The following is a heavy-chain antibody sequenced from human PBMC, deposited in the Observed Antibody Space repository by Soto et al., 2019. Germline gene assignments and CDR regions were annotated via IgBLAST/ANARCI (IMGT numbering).Heavy chain of an antibody. D-gene: IGHD6-19*01. V-gene: IGHV4-59*08. CDR1: GGSISSYY. CDR3: ARPDRSGSYGVFDS. Sequence: PSEALSLTCTVSGGSISSYYWSWSRQPPGKGMEWIGYINNSGSTKYNPSRKSRVTISVDTSKSRFSLNLSSVTAADTAVYYWARPDRSGSYGVFDSWGQGTLVTVSS. CDR2: INNSGST. J-gene: IGHJ3*02.